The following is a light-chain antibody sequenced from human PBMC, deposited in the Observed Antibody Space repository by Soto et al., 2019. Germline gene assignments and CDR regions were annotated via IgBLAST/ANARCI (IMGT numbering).Light chain of an antibody. J-gene: IGKJ1*01. CDR2: DVS. Sequence: DIQMTQSPSTQSASFGDRVTITCRASQNVDKKVAWYQQKPGKAPKLLIFDVSTLQTGVPSRFSGSGSGTEFSLSINSLQPDDVATYYCQQYDLFWTFGQGTKVDI. CDR3: QQYDLFWT. CDR1: QNVDKK. V-gene: IGKV1-5*01.